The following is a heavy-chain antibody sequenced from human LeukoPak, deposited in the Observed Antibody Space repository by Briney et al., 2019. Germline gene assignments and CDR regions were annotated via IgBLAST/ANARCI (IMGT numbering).Heavy chain of an antibody. CDR1: GFTFSSYG. J-gene: IGHJ4*02. D-gene: IGHD3-3*01. Sequence: PGGSLRLSCAASGFTFSSYGMHWVRQAPGKGLERVAVISYDGSNKYYADSVKGRFTISRDNSKNTLYLQMNSLRAEDTAVYYCAKDFSDFWSGLDYWGQGTLVTVSS. V-gene: IGHV3-30*18. CDR2: ISYDGSNK. CDR3: AKDFSDFWSGLDY.